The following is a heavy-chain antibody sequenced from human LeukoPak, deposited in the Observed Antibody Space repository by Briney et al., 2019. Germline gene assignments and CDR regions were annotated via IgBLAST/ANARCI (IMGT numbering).Heavy chain of an antibody. CDR3: ARFPPPSYYPNSNYHET. J-gene: IGHJ5*02. CDR2: INPNNGAT. V-gene: IGHV1-2*02. CDR1: GYTFTDYY. Sequence: ASVKVSCKASGYTFTDYYIHWVRQAPGQGLEWMGWINPNNGATNYARKFQGRVTLTRDTSINTAYMELNSLRSDDTAIYFCARFPPPSYYPNSNYHETWGQGTLVSVSS. D-gene: IGHD2/OR15-2a*01.